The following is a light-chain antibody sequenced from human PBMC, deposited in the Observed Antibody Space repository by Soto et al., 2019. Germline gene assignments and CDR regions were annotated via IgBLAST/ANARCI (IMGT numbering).Light chain of an antibody. CDR3: HQYNDWPRT. CDR2: DAS. J-gene: IGKJ1*01. CDR1: QSISRY. Sequence: ERVMTQSPASLSVSPRETSTLSCRASQSISRYLAWYQHKPGQAPRLLIHDASTRATGVPARFSASGSGTEFTLTISSLQSEDSAIYYCHQYNDWPRTFGQGTKV. V-gene: IGKV3-15*01.